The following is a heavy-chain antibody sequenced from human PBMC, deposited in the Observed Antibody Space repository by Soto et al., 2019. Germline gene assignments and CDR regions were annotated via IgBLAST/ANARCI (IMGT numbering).Heavy chain of an antibody. D-gene: IGHD2-2*01. CDR1: GDSISSYY. J-gene: IGHJ4*02. CDR3: ARGYCSSTSCYAYRFDY. CDR2: IYYSGST. Sequence: ETLSLTCTVSGDSISSYYWSWIRQPPGKGLEWIGYIYYSGSTNYNPSLKSRVTISVDTSKNQFSLKLSSVTAADTAVYYCARGYCSSTSCYAYRFDYWGQGTLVTVSS. V-gene: IGHV4-59*01.